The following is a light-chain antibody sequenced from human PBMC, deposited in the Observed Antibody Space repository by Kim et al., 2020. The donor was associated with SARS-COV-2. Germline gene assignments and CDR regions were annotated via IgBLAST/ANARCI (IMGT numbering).Light chain of an antibody. J-gene: IGKJ4*01. Sequence: IVLTQSPGTLSLSPVERASLSCRASQTVNSDYLAWYQQKPGQAPRLLIYDASNRATGIPDRFTGSGSGTDFTLAISRLEPEDSAMYYCQQYDRSPLTFGRGTKVDIK. CDR2: DAS. CDR3: QQYDRSPLT. V-gene: IGKV3-20*01. CDR1: QTVNSDY.